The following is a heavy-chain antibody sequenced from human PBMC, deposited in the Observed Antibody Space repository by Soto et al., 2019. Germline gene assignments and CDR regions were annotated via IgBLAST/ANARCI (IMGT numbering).Heavy chain of an antibody. CDR1: GYTFTSYG. D-gene: IGHD2-2*02. CDR2: ISAYNGNT. V-gene: IGHV1-18*01. CDR3: ARDPPKYCSSTSCYRYYYYYYMDV. Sequence: QVQLVQSGAEVKKPGASVKVSCKASGYTFTSYGISWVRQAPGQGLEWLGWISAYNGNTNYAQKLQGRVTMTTDTSTSTAYMELRSLSSDDTAVYYCARDPPKYCSSTSCYRYYYYYYMDVWGKGTTVPVSS. J-gene: IGHJ6*03.